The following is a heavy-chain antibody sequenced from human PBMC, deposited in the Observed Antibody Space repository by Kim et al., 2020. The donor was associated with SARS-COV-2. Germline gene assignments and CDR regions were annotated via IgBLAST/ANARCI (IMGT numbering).Heavy chain of an antibody. Sequence: GGSLRLSCAASGFTFDDYAMHRVRQAPGKGLEWVSLISGDGGSTYYADSVKGRFTISRDNSKNSLYLQMNSLRTEDTALYYCAKGYFVDSSSWYEEGPGYYYYGMDVWGQGTTVTVSS. J-gene: IGHJ6*02. CDR3: AKGYFVDSSSWYEEGPGYYYYGMDV. CDR2: ISGDGGST. D-gene: IGHD6-13*01. V-gene: IGHV3-43*02. CDR1: GFTFDDYA.